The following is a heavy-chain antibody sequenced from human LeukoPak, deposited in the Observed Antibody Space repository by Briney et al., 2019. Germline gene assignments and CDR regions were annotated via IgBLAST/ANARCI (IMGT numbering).Heavy chain of an antibody. D-gene: IGHD5-18*01. CDR2: INPNSGGT. Sequence: VASVKVSCKASGYTFTGYYMHWVRQAPGQGLEWMGWINPNSGGTNYAQKFQGRVTMTGDTSISTAYMELSRLRSDDTAVYYCARSTEENTALDYWGQGTLVTVSS. CDR3: ARSTEENTALDY. J-gene: IGHJ4*02. V-gene: IGHV1-2*02. CDR1: GYTFTGYY.